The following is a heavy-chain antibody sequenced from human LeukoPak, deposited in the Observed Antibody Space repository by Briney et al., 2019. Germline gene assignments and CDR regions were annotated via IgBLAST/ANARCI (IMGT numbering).Heavy chain of an antibody. J-gene: IGHJ4*02. CDR1: GFTFTDYA. CDR2: IRRIPSGGTT. CDR3: TRGLGYNYGWSD. V-gene: IGHV3-49*03. Sequence: PGRSLRLSCVTSGFTFTDYAISWFRQAPGKVLEWVGFIRRIPSGGTTDYAASVKGRFTISRDNSKSIAYLQMNSLESEDTAMYYRTRGLGYNYGWSDWGQGTLVTVSS. D-gene: IGHD5-18*01.